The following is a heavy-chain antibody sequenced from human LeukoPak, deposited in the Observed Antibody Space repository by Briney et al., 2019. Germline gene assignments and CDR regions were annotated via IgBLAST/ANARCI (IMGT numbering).Heavy chain of an antibody. CDR2: ISGSGGST. J-gene: IGHJ4*02. V-gene: IGHV3-23*01. CDR3: AKDSSGWYRFFDY. D-gene: IGHD6-19*01. CDR1: GFSFSSYA. Sequence: GGSLRLSCAASGFSFSSYAMSWVRQAPGKGLEWVSAISGSGGSTYYADSVKGRFTISRDNSKNTLYLQMNSLRAEDTAVYYCAKDSSGWYRFFDYWGQGTLVTVSS.